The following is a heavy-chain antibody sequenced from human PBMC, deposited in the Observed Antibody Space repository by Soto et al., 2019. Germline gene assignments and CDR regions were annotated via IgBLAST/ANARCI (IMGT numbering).Heavy chain of an antibody. J-gene: IGHJ3*02. CDR3: AKDGYGNNDGDALHI. D-gene: IGHD4-4*01. CDR2: ISTYNGNA. CDR1: GYTFTSFG. Sequence: QGQLVQSGAEVKKPGASVKDSCKASGYTFTSFGITWVQQAPGQGLEWMGWISTYNGNANYAQKLQGRVTVTRDSSTNTAYMELRSLRSDDTAVYYCAKDGYGNNDGDALHIWGQGTMVTVSS. V-gene: IGHV1-18*04.